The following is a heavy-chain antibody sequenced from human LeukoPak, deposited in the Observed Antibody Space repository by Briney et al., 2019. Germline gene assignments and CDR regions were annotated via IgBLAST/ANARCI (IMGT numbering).Heavy chain of an antibody. D-gene: IGHD2-2*01. J-gene: IGHJ4*02. V-gene: IGHV3-21*01. CDR2: ISSSSSYI. Sequence: GGSLRLSCAASGFTFSSYSMNWVRQAPGKGLEWVSSISSSSSYIYYADSVKGRFTISRDNAKNSLYLQMNSLRAEDTAVYYCTRLGYCSSTSCSNDYWGQGTLVTVSS. CDR3: TRLGYCSSTSCSNDY. CDR1: GFTFSSYS.